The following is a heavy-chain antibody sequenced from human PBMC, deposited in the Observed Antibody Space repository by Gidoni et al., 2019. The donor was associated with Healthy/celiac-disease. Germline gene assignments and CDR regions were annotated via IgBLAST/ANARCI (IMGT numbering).Heavy chain of an antibody. CDR1: GFTFSSYA. Sequence: QVQLVESGGCVVQPGRSLRLPCAASGFTFSSYAMPWVRQAPGKGLEWVAVISYDGSNKYYADSVKGRFTISRDNSKNTLYLQMNSLRAEDTAVYYCARGVGCSTSCRYYYGMDVWGQGTTVTVSS. D-gene: IGHD2-2*01. J-gene: IGHJ6*02. CDR3: ARGVGCSTSCRYYYGMDV. CDR2: ISYDGSNK. V-gene: IGHV3-30*04.